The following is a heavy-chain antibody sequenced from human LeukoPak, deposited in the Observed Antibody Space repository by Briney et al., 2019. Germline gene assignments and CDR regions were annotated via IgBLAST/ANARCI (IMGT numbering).Heavy chain of an antibody. Sequence: PGGSLRLSCAASGFTFSGSALHWVRQAPGKGLEWVAHIRYDGSNKYYADSVKGRFTISRDDSKKMLYLQMNSLRPEDTAVYYCARGRRSGGITMIRGVRDRGWFDPWGQGTLVTVSS. CDR2: IRYDGSNK. V-gene: IGHV3-30*04. CDR1: GFTFSGSA. D-gene: IGHD3-10*01. CDR3: ARGRRSGGITMIRGVRDRGWFDP. J-gene: IGHJ5*02.